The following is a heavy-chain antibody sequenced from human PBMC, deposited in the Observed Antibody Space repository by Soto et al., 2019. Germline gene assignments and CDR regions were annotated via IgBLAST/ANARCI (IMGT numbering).Heavy chain of an antibody. V-gene: IGHV3-23*01. CDR2: ISYSGGNT. Sequence: EVQLLESGGGLEQPGGSLRLSCAASGFTFSSFGMSWVRQAPGKGLEWVSSISYSGGNTYYADSVKGRFTISRDNSKNTLYLNMNSLRAEDTAVYYCSKSLGATRTFDCWGQGTLVTVSS. CDR1: GFTFSSFG. J-gene: IGHJ4*02. D-gene: IGHD1-26*01. CDR3: SKSLGATRTFDC.